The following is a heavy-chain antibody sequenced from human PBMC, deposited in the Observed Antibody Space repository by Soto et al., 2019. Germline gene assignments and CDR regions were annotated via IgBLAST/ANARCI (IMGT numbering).Heavy chain of an antibody. CDR2: IYHSGST. CDR3: ARARVVAALLDY. J-gene: IGHJ4*02. V-gene: IGHV4-30-2*01. Sequence: TSETLSLTCAVSGGSISSGGYSWSWIRQPPGKGLEWIGYIYHSGSTYYNPSLKSRVTISVDRSKNQFSLKLSSVTAADTAVYYCARARVVAALLDYWGQGTLVTVSS. CDR1: GGSISSGGYS. D-gene: IGHD2-15*01.